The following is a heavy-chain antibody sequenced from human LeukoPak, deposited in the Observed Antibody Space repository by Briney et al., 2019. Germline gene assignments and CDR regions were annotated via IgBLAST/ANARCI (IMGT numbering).Heavy chain of an antibody. CDR3: AGGYSGYEHFDY. CDR2: FFYTGNT. CDR1: GVSMSSGSYS. J-gene: IGHJ4*02. D-gene: IGHD5-12*01. V-gene: IGHV4-30-4*07. Sequence: SETLSLTCAVSGVSMSSGSYSWSWIRQQPGKGLEWIGYFFYTGNTYYNPSLKSRVTISLDTSKNQFSLKLSSVTAADTAVYYCAGGYSGYEHFDYWGQGTLVTVSS.